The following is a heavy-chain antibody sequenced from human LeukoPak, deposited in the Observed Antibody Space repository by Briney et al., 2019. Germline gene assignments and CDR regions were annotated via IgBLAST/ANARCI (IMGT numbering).Heavy chain of an antibody. V-gene: IGHV3-30*02. CDR3: ATGGGHYYDR. CDR2: VHDDGDTK. CDR1: GFTFSSYY. Sequence: SGGSLRLSCTTSGFTFSSYYMHWVRQAPGKGLEWVAVVHDDGDTKYYVDSVKGRFTISRDNSKNTLYLQMSTLRDEDTAIYYCATGGGHYYDRWGQGTLVTVSS. J-gene: IGHJ4*02. D-gene: IGHD3-16*01.